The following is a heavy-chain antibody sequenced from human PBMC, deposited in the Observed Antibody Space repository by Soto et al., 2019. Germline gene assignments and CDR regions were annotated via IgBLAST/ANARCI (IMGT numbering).Heavy chain of an antibody. CDR2: INHSGST. Sequence: SETLSLTCAVYGGSFSGYYWSWIRQPPGKGLEWIGEINHSGSTNYNPSLKSRVTISVDTSKNQFSLKLSSVTAADTAVYYCATGITMLRGAPHYWFDPWGQGTLVTVSS. J-gene: IGHJ5*02. V-gene: IGHV4-34*01. D-gene: IGHD3-10*01. CDR1: GGSFSGYY. CDR3: ATGITMLRGAPHYWFDP.